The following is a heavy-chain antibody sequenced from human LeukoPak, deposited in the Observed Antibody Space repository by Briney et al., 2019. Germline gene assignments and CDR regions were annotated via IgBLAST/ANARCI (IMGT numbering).Heavy chain of an antibody. CDR3: ARGGAVAGRFDP. Sequence: GGSLRLSCAVSGFTFEDYTMSWVRQAPGKGLEWVAKMKEDGSDIHYVDSVRGRFSISRDNAKDSLYLQMNSLRVDDTAVYYCARGGAVAGRFDPWGQGTQVTVSS. J-gene: IGHJ5*02. D-gene: IGHD6-19*01. CDR2: MKEDGSDI. CDR1: GFTFEDYT. V-gene: IGHV3-7*01.